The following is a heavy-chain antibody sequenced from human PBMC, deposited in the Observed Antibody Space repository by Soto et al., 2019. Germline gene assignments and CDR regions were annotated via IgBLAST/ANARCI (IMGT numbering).Heavy chain of an antibody. CDR3: ARQDIVVVPAAMQDYYYYMDV. CDR1: GGTFSSYT. Sequence: ASVKVSCKASGGTFSSYTISWVRQAPGQGLEWMGRIIPILGIANYAQKFQGRVTITADKSISTAYLQWSSLKASDTAMYYCARQDIVVVPAAMQDYYYYMDVWGKGTTVTVSS. D-gene: IGHD2-2*01. CDR2: IIPILGIA. V-gene: IGHV1-69*02. J-gene: IGHJ6*03.